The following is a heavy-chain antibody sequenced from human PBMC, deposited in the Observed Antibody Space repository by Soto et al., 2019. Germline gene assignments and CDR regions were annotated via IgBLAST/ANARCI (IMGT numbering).Heavy chain of an antibody. Sequence: PSXTLSLACAVSGDPISGSYWSWIRQPPGKGLEWIGFIHYTGRTSYNPSLKSRITVSLDKSKNQFSLSLSSATAADTAVYYCARHVHSSGNEAFDYWGQGTLVTVSS. CDR2: IHYTGRT. D-gene: IGHD1-1*01. CDR1: GDPISGSY. CDR3: ARHVHSSGNEAFDY. J-gene: IGHJ4*02. V-gene: IGHV4-59*08.